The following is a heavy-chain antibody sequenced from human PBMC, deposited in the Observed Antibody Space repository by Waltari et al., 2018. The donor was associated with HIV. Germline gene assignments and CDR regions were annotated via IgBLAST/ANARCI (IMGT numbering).Heavy chain of an antibody. CDR3: AREPSLTTAYDY. Sequence: HVQLVQSGAAVKKHGASVKVSCTASGYTCPGSYMYWVRKAPGQGLEWMGWINPNSGGTNDAQKFQGRVTMTRDTSISTAYMELTRLRSDDTAVYYCAREPSLTTAYDYWGQGTLVTVSS. D-gene: IGHD4-17*01. CDR1: GYTCPGSY. J-gene: IGHJ4*02. V-gene: IGHV1-2*02. CDR2: INPNSGGT.